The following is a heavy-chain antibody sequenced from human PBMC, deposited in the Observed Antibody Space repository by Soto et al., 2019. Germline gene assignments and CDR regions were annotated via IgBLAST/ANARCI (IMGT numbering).Heavy chain of an antibody. CDR1: GYTFTNYG. Sequence: QVQPVQSGGEVEKPGASVKVSCKASGYTFTNYGINWVRQAPGLGLEWMGWINVYNGNTNYAQKFQARVTMTTDTSTNSVYMELRSLRSDDTAVYYCARGPDPTYFDYWGQGTLVSVSS. V-gene: IGHV1-18*01. J-gene: IGHJ4*02. CDR2: INVYNGNT. CDR3: ARGPDPTYFDY.